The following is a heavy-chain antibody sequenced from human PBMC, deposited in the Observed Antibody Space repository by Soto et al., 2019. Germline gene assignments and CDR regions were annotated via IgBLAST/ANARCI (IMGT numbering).Heavy chain of an antibody. CDR3: ARIPPLSSYYDFWSGYYYEYYFDY. D-gene: IGHD3-3*01. CDR2: IYHSGST. J-gene: IGHJ4*02. V-gene: IGHV4-38-2*01. CDR1: GYSISSGYY. Sequence: SETLSLTCAVSGYSISSGYYWGWIRQPPGKGLEWIGSIYHSGSTYYNPSPKSRVTISVDTSKNQFSLKLSSVTAADTAAYYCARIPPLSSYYDFWSGYYYEYYFDYWGQGTLVTVSS.